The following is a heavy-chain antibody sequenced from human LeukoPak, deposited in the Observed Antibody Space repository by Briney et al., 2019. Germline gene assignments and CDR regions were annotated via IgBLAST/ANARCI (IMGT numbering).Heavy chain of an antibody. D-gene: IGHD3-10*01. V-gene: IGHV3-23*01. CDR2: ISNGADGP. CDR3: AREGGDYYGSGSPDADFDY. J-gene: IGHJ4*02. Sequence: GGSLRLSCTGSGFTFSSYAMSWVRQSPGKGLEWVSAISNGADGPYYADSVRARFTISRDNSKNTLYLQMNSLRAEDTAVYYCAREGGDYYGSGSPDADFDYWGQGTLVTVSS. CDR1: GFTFSSYA.